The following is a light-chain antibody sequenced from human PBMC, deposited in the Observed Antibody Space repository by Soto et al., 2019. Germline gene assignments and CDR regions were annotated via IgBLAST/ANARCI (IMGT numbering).Light chain of an antibody. J-gene: IGLJ1*01. V-gene: IGLV2-8*01. CDR2: EVS. CDR3: SSYAGSNV. CDR1: SSDVGGYNY. Sequence: QSALTQPPSASGSPGQSVTISCTGTSSDVGGYNYVSWYQQHPGKAPILMIYEVSKRPSGVPDRFSGSKSGNTASLTVSGLQAEDEADYYCSSYAGSNVFGTGTKVTVL.